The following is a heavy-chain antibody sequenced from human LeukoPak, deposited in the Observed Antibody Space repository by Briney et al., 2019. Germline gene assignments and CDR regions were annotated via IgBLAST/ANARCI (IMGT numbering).Heavy chain of an antibody. Sequence: ASVKVSCKASVYTFTIHGTSWVRRARGQGLEWMGWSSAYNGNTNYAQNLEGRVTMTTDTSTSTAYMEMRSLRSDDTAVYYCAREGSGYSYAVKEDYWGQGTLVTVSS. J-gene: IGHJ4*02. CDR2: SSAYNGNT. CDR3: AREGSGYSYAVKEDY. CDR1: VYTFTIHG. V-gene: IGHV1-18*01. D-gene: IGHD5-18*01.